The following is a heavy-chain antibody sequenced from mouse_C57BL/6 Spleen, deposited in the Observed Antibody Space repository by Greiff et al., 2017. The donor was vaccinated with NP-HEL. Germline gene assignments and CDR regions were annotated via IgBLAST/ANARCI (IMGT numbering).Heavy chain of an antibody. D-gene: IGHD3-3*01. V-gene: IGHV1-55*01. CDR3: ARGGRTAHYYAMDY. Sequence: VQLQQPGAELVKPGASVKMSCKASGYTFTSYWITWVKQRPGQGLEWIGDIYPGSGSTNYNEKFKSKATLTVDTSSSTAYMQLSSLTSEDSAVYYCARGGRTAHYYAMDYWGQGTSVTVSS. J-gene: IGHJ4*01. CDR1: GYTFTSYW. CDR2: IYPGSGST.